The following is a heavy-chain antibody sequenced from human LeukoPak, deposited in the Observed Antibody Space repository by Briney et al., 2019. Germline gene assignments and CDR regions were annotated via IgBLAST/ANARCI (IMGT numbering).Heavy chain of an antibody. CDR3: ARYLAAAPFPDDWFDP. CDR2: TNPNSGGT. CDR1: GYTFTGYY. D-gene: IGHD6-13*01. J-gene: IGHJ5*02. Sequence: ASVKVSCKASGYTFTGYYMHWVRQAPGQGLEWMGWTNPNSGGTNYAQKFQGRVTMTRDTSTSTAYMELSRLRSDDTAVYYCARYLAAAPFPDDWFDPWGQGTLVTVSS. V-gene: IGHV1-2*02.